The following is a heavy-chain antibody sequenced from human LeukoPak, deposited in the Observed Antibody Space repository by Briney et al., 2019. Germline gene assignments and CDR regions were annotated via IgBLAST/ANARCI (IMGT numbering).Heavy chain of an antibody. V-gene: IGHV4-4*02. CDR2: VHLDGRT. D-gene: IGHD3-3*01. J-gene: IGHJ4*02. CDR3: AREGGFYRPLDY. CDR1: GFTFSTYR. Sequence: GSLRLSCVGTGFTFSTYRMNWVRQPPGKGLEWIGEVHLDGRTNYNPSLESRLTMSVDLSENHISLKLTSVTAADTAVYYCAREGGFYRPLDYSGQGILVTVSS.